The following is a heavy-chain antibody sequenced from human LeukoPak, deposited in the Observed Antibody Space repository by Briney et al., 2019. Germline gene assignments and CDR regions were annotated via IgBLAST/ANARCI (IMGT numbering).Heavy chain of an antibody. J-gene: IGHJ6*03. CDR3: ARGLAAAGTYYYYYMGV. CDR1: GGSFSGYY. CDR2: INHSGST. V-gene: IGHV4-34*01. D-gene: IGHD6-13*01. Sequence: SETLSLTCAVYGGSFSGYYWSWIRQPPGKGLEWIGEINHSGSTNYNPSLKSRVTISVDTSKNQFSLKLSSVTAADTAVYYCARGLAAAGTYYYYYMGVWGKGTTVTVSS.